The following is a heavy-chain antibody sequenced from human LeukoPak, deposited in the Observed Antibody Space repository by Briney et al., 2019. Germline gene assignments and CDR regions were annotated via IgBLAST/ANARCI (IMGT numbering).Heavy chain of an antibody. CDR3: SRAEYYVSGSPRSLDV. CDR1: VFTFCDYY. Sequence: GALRLSCADSVFTFCDYYMCCVRQAPRKGRWWVVFIRGETYGETTEYAPSVKDRFSISRDHFKNIAYLPINSQQTEDTAVYYCSRAEYYVSGSPRSLDVWGKGTTVTVSS. CDR2: IRGETYGETT. J-gene: IGHJ6*04. D-gene: IGHD3-10*01. V-gene: IGHV3-49*04.